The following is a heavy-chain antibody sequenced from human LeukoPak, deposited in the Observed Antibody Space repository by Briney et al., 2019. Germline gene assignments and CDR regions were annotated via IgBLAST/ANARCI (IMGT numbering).Heavy chain of an antibody. V-gene: IGHV3-30*18. J-gene: IGHJ4*02. D-gene: IGHD3-10*01. CDR3: AKDWGYQFASWSSYLDY. CDR1: GFTFSNYG. Sequence: PGRSLRLSCATSGFTFSNYGMHWVRRAPGKGLEWVAVISSNGRTEYYADSVKGRFIISRDNSRNTLYLQMNTLRTEDTAVYYCAKDWGYQFASWSSYLDYWGQGTLVTVSS. CDR2: ISSNGRTE.